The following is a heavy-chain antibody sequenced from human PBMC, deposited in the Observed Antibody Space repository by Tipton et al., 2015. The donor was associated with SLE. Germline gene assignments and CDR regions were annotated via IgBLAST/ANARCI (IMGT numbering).Heavy chain of an antibody. J-gene: IGHJ3*02. Sequence: QLVQSGGGLVQPGRSLRLSCAASGFTFDDYAMHWVRQAPGKGLEWVSGISWNSGSIGYADSVKGRFTISRDNAKNSLYLQMNSLRAEDTALYYCAKARYGDYRTDAFDIWGQGTMVTVSS. CDR2: ISWNSGSI. CDR1: GFTFDDYA. CDR3: AKARYGDYRTDAFDI. D-gene: IGHD4-17*01. V-gene: IGHV3-9*01.